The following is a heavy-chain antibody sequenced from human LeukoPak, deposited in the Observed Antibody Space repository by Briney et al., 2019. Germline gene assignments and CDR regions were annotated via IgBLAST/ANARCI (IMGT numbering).Heavy chain of an antibody. Sequence: SGTLSLTCAVSGGSISDTNWWSWARQPPGKGLEWIGEIFHSGSTNYNPSLRRRVTISLDKSKNQFSLKLSSVTASDTAVYYCARSVGRDFDYWGQGTLVTVSS. J-gene: IGHJ4*02. CDR2: IFHSGST. CDR1: GGSISDTNW. CDR3: ARSVGRDFDY. V-gene: IGHV4-4*02.